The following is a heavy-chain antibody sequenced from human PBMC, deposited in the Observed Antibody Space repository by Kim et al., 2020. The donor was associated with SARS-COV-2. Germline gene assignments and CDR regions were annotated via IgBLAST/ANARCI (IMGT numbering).Heavy chain of an antibody. Sequence: SVKVSCKASGGTFSSYAISWVRQAPGQGLEWMGGIIPIFGTANYAQKFQGRVTITADESTSTAYMELSSLRSEDTAVYYCASGPGYCSSTSCYFPEGGRDWGQGTLVTVSS. CDR3: ASGPGYCSSTSCYFPEGGRD. CDR2: IIPIFGTA. J-gene: IGHJ4*02. D-gene: IGHD2-2*01. V-gene: IGHV1-69*13. CDR1: GGTFSSYA.